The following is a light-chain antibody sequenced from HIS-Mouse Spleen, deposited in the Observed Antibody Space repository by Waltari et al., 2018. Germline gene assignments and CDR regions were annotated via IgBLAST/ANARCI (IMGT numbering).Light chain of an antibody. CDR1: ALPKQY. V-gene: IGLV3-25*03. J-gene: IGLJ2*01. CDR3: QSADSSGTVV. Sequence: SYELTQPPSVSVSPGQTARITCSGDALPKQYAYWYQQKPGQAPVLVLYKDSERPSGMPERFSGSSSGTTVTLTISGVQAEDEADYYCQSADSSGTVVFGGGTKLTVL. CDR2: KDS.